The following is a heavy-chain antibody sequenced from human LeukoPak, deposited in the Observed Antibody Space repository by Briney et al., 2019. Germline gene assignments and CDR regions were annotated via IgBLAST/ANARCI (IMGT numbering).Heavy chain of an antibody. V-gene: IGHV4-59*13. J-gene: IGHJ4*02. CDR2: IYYSGST. D-gene: IGHD3-16*01. CDR3: ARDLGSAFDY. Sequence: PSETLSLTCTVSGVSITTYYWSWIRQPPGKGLEWIGYIYYSGSTNYNPSLKSRVTISVDTSKNQFSLKLSSVTAADTAVYYCARDLGSAFDYWGQGTLVTVSS. CDR1: GVSITTYY.